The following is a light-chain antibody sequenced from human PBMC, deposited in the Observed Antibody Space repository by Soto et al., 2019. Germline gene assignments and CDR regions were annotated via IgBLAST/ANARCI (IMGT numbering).Light chain of an antibody. Sequence: EIVLTQSPGTLSLSPGERATLSCRASQSVRSNYLAWYQQKPGQAPRLLIYGASSRATGIPDRFSGSGSGTDFSLTISRLEPEDFALYHCHQYGTSPLTVGGGTEVEIK. CDR2: GAS. J-gene: IGKJ4*02. V-gene: IGKV3-20*01. CDR1: QSVRSNY. CDR3: HQYGTSPLT.